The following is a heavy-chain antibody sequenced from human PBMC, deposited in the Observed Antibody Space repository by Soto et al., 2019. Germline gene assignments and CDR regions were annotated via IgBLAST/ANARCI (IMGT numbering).Heavy chain of an antibody. CDR1: GFTFSSYA. J-gene: IGHJ4*02. Sequence: GGSLRLSCAASGFTFSSYAMNWVRQSLGKGLEWVSSISGSGGSTYYADSVKGRFTISRDNSKNTLYLQMNSLRIEDTAVYYCAKSLSSSWYPDPDYWGKGTLVTVS. CDR2: ISGSGGST. CDR3: AKSLSSSWYPDPDY. V-gene: IGHV3-23*01. D-gene: IGHD6-13*01.